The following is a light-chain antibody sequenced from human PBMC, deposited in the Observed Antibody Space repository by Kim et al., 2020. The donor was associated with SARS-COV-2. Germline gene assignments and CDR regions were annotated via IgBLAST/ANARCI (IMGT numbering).Light chain of an antibody. CDR1: QDIGHY. J-gene: IGKJ1*01. CDR2: AAS. V-gene: IGKV1-27*01. Sequence: ASVGDRVTLTCRASQDIGHYLAWYQQKPGKVPKLLISAASTLRSGVPSRFSGSGSGTDFTLTINSLQPEDVATYYCQKYDGAPWTFGQGTKVDIK. CDR3: QKYDGAPWT.